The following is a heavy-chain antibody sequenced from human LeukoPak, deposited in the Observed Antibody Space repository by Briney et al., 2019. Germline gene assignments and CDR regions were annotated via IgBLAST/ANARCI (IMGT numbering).Heavy chain of an antibody. CDR3: ASTAVAMKNFFDY. D-gene: IGHD6-19*01. CDR2: IYYSGST. V-gene: IGHV4-59*08. CDR1: GGSISSYY. Sequence: SETLSLTCTVSGGSISSYYWSWIRQPPGKGLEWIGYIYYSGSTNYNPSLKSRVTISVDTSKNQFPLKLSSVTAADTAVYYCASTAVAMKNFFDYWGQGTLVTVSS. J-gene: IGHJ4*02.